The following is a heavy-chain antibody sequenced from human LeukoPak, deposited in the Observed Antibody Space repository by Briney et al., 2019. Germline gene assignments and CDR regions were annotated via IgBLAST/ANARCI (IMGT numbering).Heavy chain of an antibody. D-gene: IGHD6-6*01. V-gene: IGHV4-39*01. Sequence: SETLSLTCTVSGGSISSSSYYWGWIRQPPGKGLEWIGSIYYSGSTYYNPSLKSRVTISVDTSKNQFSLKLSSVTAADTAVYYCASLPEYSSSDGPYFDYWGQGTLVTVSS. J-gene: IGHJ4*02. CDR2: IYYSGST. CDR3: ASLPEYSSSDGPYFDY. CDR1: GGSISSSSYY.